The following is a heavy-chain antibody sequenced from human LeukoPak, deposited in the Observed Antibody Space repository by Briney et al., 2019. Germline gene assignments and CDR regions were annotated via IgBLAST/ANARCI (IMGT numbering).Heavy chain of an antibody. CDR3: ARPHYGDNGRLL. Sequence: GESLKISCKGSGYRNINFWIGWVRQMPGKGLEWMGIIYPGDSDTRYSPSFQGQVTISTDKSINTAYLQWSSLKAADTAMYYCARPHYGDNGRLLWGQGTLVTVSS. CDR1: GYRNINFW. D-gene: IGHD4-17*01. V-gene: IGHV5-51*01. J-gene: IGHJ4*02. CDR2: IYPGDSDT.